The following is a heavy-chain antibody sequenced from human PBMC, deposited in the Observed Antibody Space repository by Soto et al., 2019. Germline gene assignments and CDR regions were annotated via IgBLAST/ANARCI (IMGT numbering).Heavy chain of an antibody. CDR2: IWYDGSNK. CDR1: GFTFSSYG. V-gene: IGHV3-33*01. CDR3: ASSTIYDILRPHYYYYGMDV. Sequence: GGSLRLSCAASGFTFSSYGMHWVRQAPGKGLEWVAVIWYDGSNKYYADSVKGRFTISGDNSKNTLYLQMNSLRAEDTAVYYCASSTIYDILRPHYYYYGMDVWGQGTTVTVSS. J-gene: IGHJ6*02. D-gene: IGHD3-9*01.